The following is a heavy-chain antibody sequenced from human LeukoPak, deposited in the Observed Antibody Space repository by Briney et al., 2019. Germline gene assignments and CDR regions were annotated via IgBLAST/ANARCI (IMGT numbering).Heavy chain of an antibody. V-gene: IGHV4-59*01. D-gene: IGHD2-21*02. Sequence: TSETLSLTCTVSGGSISSYYWSWIRQPPVKELEWIGYIYYSGSTNYNPSLKSRVTISVDTSKDQFSLKLSSVTAADTAVYYCARDIATAPYYYYVMDVWGQGTTVTVSS. CDR2: IYYSGST. CDR3: ARDIATAPYYYYVMDV. CDR1: GGSISSYY. J-gene: IGHJ6*02.